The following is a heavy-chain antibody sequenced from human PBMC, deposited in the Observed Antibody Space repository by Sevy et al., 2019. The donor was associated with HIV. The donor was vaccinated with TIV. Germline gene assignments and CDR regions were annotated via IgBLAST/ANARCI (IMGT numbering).Heavy chain of an antibody. V-gene: IGHV3-7*01. CDR2: IKADGSDK. J-gene: IGHJ4*02. CDR3: AHETFGRFES. D-gene: IGHD3-16*01. CDR1: GFTFSANW. Sequence: GGSLRLSCAASGFTFSANWMNWVRQAPGKGREWVANIKADGSDKHYVDSVGGRFTISGDNAKNLLFLQMNSLRVEDTAVYYCAHETFGRFESWGQGTLVTVSS.